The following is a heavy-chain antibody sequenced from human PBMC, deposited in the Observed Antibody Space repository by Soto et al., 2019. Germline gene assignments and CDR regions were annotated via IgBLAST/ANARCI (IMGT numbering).Heavy chain of an antibody. CDR1: GFTFSSYG. CDR2: IWYDGSNK. D-gene: IGHD2-21*01. Sequence: GGSLRLSCAASGFTFSSYGMHWVRQAPGKGLEWVAVIWYDGSNKYYADSVKGRFTISRDNSKNTLYLQMNSLRAEDTAAYYCARDRSGIAPDYWGQGTLVTVSS. CDR3: ARDRSGIAPDY. V-gene: IGHV3-33*01. J-gene: IGHJ4*02.